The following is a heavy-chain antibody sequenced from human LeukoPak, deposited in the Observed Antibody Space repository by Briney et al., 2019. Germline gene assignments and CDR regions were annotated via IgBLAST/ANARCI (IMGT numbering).Heavy chain of an antibody. J-gene: IGHJ5*02. CDR2: IYHSGST. V-gene: IGHV4-38-2*02. CDR3: ARKLLWFDP. D-gene: IGHD3-10*01. CDR1: GYSISSGYY. Sequence: SETLSLTCTVSGYSISSGYYWGWIRQPPGKGLEWTGSIYHSGSTYYNPSLKSRVTISVDTSKNQFSLKLSSVTAADTAVYYCARKLLWFDPWGQGTLVTVSS.